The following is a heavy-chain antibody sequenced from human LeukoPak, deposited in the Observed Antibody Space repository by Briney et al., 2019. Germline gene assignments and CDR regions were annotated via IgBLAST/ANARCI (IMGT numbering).Heavy chain of an antibody. CDR1: GFTFSHYW. Sequence: GGSLRLSCAASGFTFSHYWMHWVRQAPGKGLVWVSRINTDGSTTTYADSVKGRLTISRDNAKNTLYLQMNSLRAEDTAVYYCTKGELLLSASDFWGQGTLVTVSS. D-gene: IGHD2-15*01. CDR3: TKGELLLSASDF. J-gene: IGHJ4*02. CDR2: INTDGSTT. V-gene: IGHV3-74*01.